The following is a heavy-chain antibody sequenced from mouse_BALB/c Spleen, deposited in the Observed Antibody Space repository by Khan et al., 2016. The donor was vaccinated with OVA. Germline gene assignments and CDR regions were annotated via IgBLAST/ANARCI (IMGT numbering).Heavy chain of an antibody. CDR3: ARRSYCPSYSMDY. J-gene: IGHJ4*01. CDR2: IDPYYGGT. V-gene: IGHV1-39*01. CDR1: GYSFTGFN. D-gene: IGHD1-1*01. Sequence: VHVKQSGPELEKPGASVKISCKASGYSFTGFNMNWVKQSNGKSLEWIGNIDPYYGGTPYNQKFKGKATLTVDKSSSTAYMQLKSLTSEDSAVYYCARRSYCPSYSMDYWCQGTSVTVSS.